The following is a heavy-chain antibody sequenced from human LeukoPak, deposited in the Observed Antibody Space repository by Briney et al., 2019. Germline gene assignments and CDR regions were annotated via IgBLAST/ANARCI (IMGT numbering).Heavy chain of an antibody. V-gene: IGHV4-61*01. J-gene: IGHJ5*01. Sequence: SETLSLTCTVSGGSISSSTYYWVWIRQPPGKGLEWIGYISYTGTTNYNPFLKSRVTISVDTSKNQLSLKLRSVTAADTAVYYCAREGYSSNWYDYWGQGTLVTVSS. D-gene: IGHD6-13*01. CDR1: GGSISSSTYY. CDR2: ISYTGTT. CDR3: AREGYSSNWYDY.